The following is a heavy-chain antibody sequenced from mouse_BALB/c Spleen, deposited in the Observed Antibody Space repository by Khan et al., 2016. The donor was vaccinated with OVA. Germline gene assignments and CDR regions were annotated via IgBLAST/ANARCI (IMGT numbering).Heavy chain of an antibody. V-gene: IGHV1-37*01. CDR3: GRGSYFYYLDY. Sequence: VQLKQSGPELVKPGASVKISCKASGYSFAGYFMNWVKQSHGKSLEWIGRINPYNGDTFYNQKFKGKATLTVDKSSGTAHMELLSLTSEDSAVYYCGRGSYFYYLDYWGQGTTLTVSS. D-gene: IGHD1-1*01. CDR1: GYSFAGYF. J-gene: IGHJ2*01. CDR2: INPYNGDT.